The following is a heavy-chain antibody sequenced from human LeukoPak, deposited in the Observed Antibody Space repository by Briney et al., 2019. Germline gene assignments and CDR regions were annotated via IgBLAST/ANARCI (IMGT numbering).Heavy chain of an antibody. D-gene: IGHD4-23*01. CDR2: ISYDGSNK. Sequence: GGSLSLSCAASGFTFSSYAMHWVRQAPGKGLEWVAVISYDGSNKYYADSVKGRFTISRDNSKNTLYLQMNSLRAEDTAVYYCARGRPHGNDYWGQGTLVTVSS. J-gene: IGHJ4*02. CDR1: GFTFSSYA. CDR3: ARGRPHGNDY. V-gene: IGHV3-30-3*01.